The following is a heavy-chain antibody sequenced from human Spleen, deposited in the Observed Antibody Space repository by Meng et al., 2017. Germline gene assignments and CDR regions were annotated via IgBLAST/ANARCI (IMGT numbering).Heavy chain of an antibody. D-gene: IGHD3-10*01. CDR3: AGRAISGGGDY. J-gene: IGHJ4*02. Sequence: SVSGRVTPAGAVSPPCAVSGGSINSSNWWGSVRQSPTKGLEWIGEIFHSGSTSYNPSLRSRFTISVDKSKNQFSLKLSSVTAADTAFYYCAGRAISGGGDYWGQGTLVTVSS. CDR1: GGSINSSNW. CDR2: IFHSGST. V-gene: IGHV4-4*02.